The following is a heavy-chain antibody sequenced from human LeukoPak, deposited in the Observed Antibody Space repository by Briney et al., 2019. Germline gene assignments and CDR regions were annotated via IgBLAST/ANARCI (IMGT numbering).Heavy chain of an antibody. D-gene: IGHD6-13*01. CDR2: ISSSGSTI. V-gene: IGHV3-48*03. Sequence: PGGSLRLSCAASGFTFSSYEMNWVRQAPGKGLEWVSSISSSGSTIYYADSVKGRFTISRDNAKNSLYLQMNSLRAEDTAVYNCSSHGYSSSWYFDYWGQGTLVTVSS. CDR1: GFTFSSYE. J-gene: IGHJ4*02. CDR3: SSHGYSSSWYFDY.